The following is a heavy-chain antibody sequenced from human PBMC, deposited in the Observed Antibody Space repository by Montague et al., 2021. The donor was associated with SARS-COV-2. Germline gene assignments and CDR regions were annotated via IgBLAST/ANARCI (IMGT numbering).Heavy chain of an antibody. CDR3: AKSRITMVRGIYDAFDV. Sequence: LSCAASGFTFSNYAMSWVRQPPGKGLEWIGYIHHDGHTYYNPSLRSRVTISVERSKNQFSLKLTSVTAADTAVYFCAKSRITMVRGIYDAFDVWGQGTMVTVSS. D-gene: IGHD3-10*01. V-gene: IGHV4-30-2*01. J-gene: IGHJ3*01. CDR1: GFTFSNYA. CDR2: IHHDGHT.